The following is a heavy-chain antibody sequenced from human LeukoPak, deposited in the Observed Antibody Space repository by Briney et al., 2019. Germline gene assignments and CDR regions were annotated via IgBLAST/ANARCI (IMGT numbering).Heavy chain of an antibody. Sequence: SETLSLTCTVSGGSISSNSAYWGWIRQPPGKGLEWIGSIYYSKNTYYNPSLKSRVTISADTSKNQFSLRLDSVSAADTAVYYCASPRGFSYGCFDHWGQGSLVTVSS. V-gene: IGHV4-39*01. CDR1: GGSISSNSAY. D-gene: IGHD5-18*01. J-gene: IGHJ4*02. CDR2: IYYSKNT. CDR3: ASPRGFSYGCFDH.